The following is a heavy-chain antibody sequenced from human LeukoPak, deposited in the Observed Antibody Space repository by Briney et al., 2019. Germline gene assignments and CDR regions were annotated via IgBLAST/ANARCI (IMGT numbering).Heavy chain of an antibody. CDR1: GYTFTNYY. J-gene: IGHJ3*02. Sequence: ASVKVSCKASGYTFTNYYIHWVRQTPGQGLEWMGLINPGGDNTDYAQNFQGRVTMTRDTSTSTVYMGLSSLRSEDTAVYYCARIRDGYNDAYDIWGQGTMVTVSS. CDR2: INPGGDNT. CDR3: ARIRDGYNDAYDI. V-gene: IGHV1-46*01. D-gene: IGHD5-24*01.